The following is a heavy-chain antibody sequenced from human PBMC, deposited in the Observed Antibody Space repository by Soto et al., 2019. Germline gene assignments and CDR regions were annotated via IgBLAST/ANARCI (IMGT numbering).Heavy chain of an antibody. J-gene: IGHJ4*02. CDR2: IYYSGST. V-gene: IGHV4-30-4*01. Sequence: SETLSLTCTVSGGSISSGDYYWSWIRQPPGKGLEWIGYIYYSGSTYYNPSLTSRVTISVDTSKNQISRRLSSVTAADTAVYYCARAKQPLSDFDYWGQGTLVTGSS. CDR3: ARAKQPLSDFDY. D-gene: IGHD6-13*01. CDR1: GGSISSGDYY.